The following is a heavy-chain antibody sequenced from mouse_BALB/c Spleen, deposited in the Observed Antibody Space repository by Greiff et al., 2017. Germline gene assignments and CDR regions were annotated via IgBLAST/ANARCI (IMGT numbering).Heavy chain of an antibody. Sequence: DVKLVESGGGLVQPGGSMKLSCVASGFTFSNYWMNWVRQSPEKGLEWVAEIRLKSNNYATHYAESVKGRFTISRDDSKSSVYLQMNNLRAEDTGIYYCTRNGYFAYWGQGTLVTVSA. D-gene: IGHD2-2*01. CDR3: TRNGYFAY. CDR2: IRLKSNNYAT. J-gene: IGHJ3*01. CDR1: GFTFSNYW. V-gene: IGHV6-6*02.